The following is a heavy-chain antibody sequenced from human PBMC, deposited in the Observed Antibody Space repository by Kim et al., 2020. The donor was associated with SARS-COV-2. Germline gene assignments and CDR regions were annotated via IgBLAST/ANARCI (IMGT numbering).Heavy chain of an antibody. Sequence: AESVKGRCTIAGDNSKNTLYLQMNSLRAEDTAVYYCAKDLARSVKAYFDYWGQGTLVTVSS. V-gene: IGHV3-23*01. J-gene: IGHJ4*02. D-gene: IGHD1-26*01. CDR3: AKDLARSVKAYFDY.